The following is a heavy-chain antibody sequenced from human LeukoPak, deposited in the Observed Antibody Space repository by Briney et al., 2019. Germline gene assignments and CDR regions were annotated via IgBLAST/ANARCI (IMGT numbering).Heavy chain of an antibody. CDR3: GRGGSYSIDC. D-gene: IGHD3-10*01. CDR2: IRSSSSYI. J-gene: IGHJ4*02. CDR1: GFTFSGYK. Sequence: PGGSLRLSCAASGFTFSGYKMNWVRQAPGKGLEWVSSIRSSSSYIHYADSVKGRFTISRDNAKNTLYLQMNSLGVEDTAVYYCGRGGSYSIDCWGQGTLVTVSS. V-gene: IGHV3-21*01.